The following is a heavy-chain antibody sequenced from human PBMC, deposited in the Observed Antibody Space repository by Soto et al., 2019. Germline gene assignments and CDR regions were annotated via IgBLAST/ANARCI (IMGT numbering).Heavy chain of an antibody. CDR3: ARNSAYAFDY. Sequence: SETLSLTCAVSGGSVTSNWWSWVRQPPEKGLEWIGEIYDSGTTHYSPSLESRVTISVDKSKNQLSLNLISVTAADTAVYYCARNSAYAFDYWGHGALVTVSS. CDR2: IYDSGTT. V-gene: IGHV4-4*02. J-gene: IGHJ4*01. CDR1: GGSVTSNW. D-gene: IGHD2-8*01.